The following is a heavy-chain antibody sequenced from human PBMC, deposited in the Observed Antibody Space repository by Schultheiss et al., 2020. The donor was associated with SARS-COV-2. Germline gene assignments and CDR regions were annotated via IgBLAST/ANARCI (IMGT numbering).Heavy chain of an antibody. D-gene: IGHD2-15*01. V-gene: IGHV4-59*08. CDR2: IFYSGST. J-gene: IGHJ1*01. CDR1: GGSISSYY. Sequence: SETLSLTCTVSGGSISSYYWSWIRQPAGKGLEWIGNIFYSGSTNYNPSLKSRVTISLDTSKYQFSLKLRSVTATDTAVYYCVSTSDIVVAVATAWGQGTLVTVSS. CDR3: VSTSDIVVAVATA.